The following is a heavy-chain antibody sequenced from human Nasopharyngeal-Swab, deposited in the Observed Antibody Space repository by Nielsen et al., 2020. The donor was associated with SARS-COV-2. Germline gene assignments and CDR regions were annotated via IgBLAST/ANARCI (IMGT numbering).Heavy chain of an antibody. CDR2: IYYSGST. V-gene: IGHV4-59*01. CDR1: GGSIGSYY. Sequence: SEILSLTCTVSGGSIGSYYWSWIRQPPGKGLEWIGYIYYSGSTNYNPSLKSRVTISVDTSKNQFSLKLSSVTAADTAVYYCARESGGDSGWFDPWGQGTLVTVSS. D-gene: IGHD5-12*01. CDR3: ARESGGDSGWFDP. J-gene: IGHJ5*02.